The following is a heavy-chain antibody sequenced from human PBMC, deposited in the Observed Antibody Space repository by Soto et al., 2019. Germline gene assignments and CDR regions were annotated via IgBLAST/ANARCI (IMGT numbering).Heavy chain of an antibody. J-gene: IGHJ1*01. D-gene: IGHD6-13*01. CDR3: ASDPGIAGGGMAY. V-gene: IGHV3-48*01. CDR1: GFSFNTYA. Sequence: EVQLVESGGGLIQPGGSLRLSCAASGFSFNTYAMNWVRQAPGKGLEWISYISSSSSRIYYADSVKGRFTLSRDKAKNSIYLQINSLRVEDRAVYDCASDPGIAGGGMAYWGQGTVVTVSS. CDR2: ISSSSSRI.